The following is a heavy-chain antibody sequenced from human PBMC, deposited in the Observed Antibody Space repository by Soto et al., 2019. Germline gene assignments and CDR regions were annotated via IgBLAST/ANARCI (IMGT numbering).Heavy chain of an antibody. CDR1: GYTFTSYD. V-gene: IGHV1-8*01. CDR2: MNPNSGNT. Sequence: ASVKVSCKASGYTFTSYDINWVRQATGQGLEWMGWMNPNSGNTGYAQKFQGRVTMTRNTSISTAYMELSSLRSEDTAVYYCARGIIAAAAGTYWGQGTLVTVSS. D-gene: IGHD6-13*01. J-gene: IGHJ4*02. CDR3: ARGIIAAAAGTY.